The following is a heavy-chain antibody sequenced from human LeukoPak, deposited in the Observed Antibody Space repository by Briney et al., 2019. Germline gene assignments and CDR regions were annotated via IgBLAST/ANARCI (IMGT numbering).Heavy chain of an antibody. J-gene: IGHJ4*02. D-gene: IGHD6-19*01. CDR2: ISTYNGKT. CDR1: GYTFTGYY. V-gene: IGHV1-18*04. Sequence: EASVKVSCKASGYTFTGYYMHWVRQAPGQGLEWMGWISTYNGKTNYAQKIQGRVTMTTDTSTSTAYMELRSLRSDDTAVYYCAGYSSGWSFDYWGQGTLVTVSS. CDR3: AGYSSGWSFDY.